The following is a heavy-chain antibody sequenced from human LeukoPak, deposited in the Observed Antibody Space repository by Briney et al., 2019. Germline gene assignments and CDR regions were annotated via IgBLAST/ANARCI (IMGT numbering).Heavy chain of an antibody. Sequence: PSETLSLTCTVSGGSISSGGYYWSWIRQHPGKGLEWLGYIYYSGSTYYNPSLKSRVTISVDTSKNQFSLKLSSVTAADTAVYYCARSRIWFGEHAYYYYMDVWGKGTTVTVSS. CDR3: ARSRIWFGEHAYYYYMDV. J-gene: IGHJ6*03. D-gene: IGHD3-10*01. CDR1: GGSISSGGYY. CDR2: IYYSGST. V-gene: IGHV4-31*03.